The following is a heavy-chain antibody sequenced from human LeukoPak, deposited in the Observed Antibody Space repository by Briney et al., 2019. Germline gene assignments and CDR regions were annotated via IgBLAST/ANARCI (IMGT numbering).Heavy chain of an antibody. CDR1: GISVSNDY. J-gene: IGHJ3*01. V-gene: IGHV3-53*04. Sequence: PGGSLRLPCAASGISVSNDYMSWVRQAPGKGLEWVSAIYADGYTRDAASVKGRFSTSRHNSKNTVYLQMDNLRPEDTAVYYWARDRRGEKDFDVWGPGTMVTVSS. CDR2: IYADGYT. CDR3: ARDRRGEKDFDV.